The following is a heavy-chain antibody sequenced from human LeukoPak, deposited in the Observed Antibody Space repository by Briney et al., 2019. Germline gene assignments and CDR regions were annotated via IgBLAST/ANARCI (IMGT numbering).Heavy chain of an antibody. Sequence: ESGPTLVKPTQTLTLTCTFSGLSLSTRGVGVGWIRQPPGKALEWLALIYWNDDKRYSPSLKSRLTITKDTSKYQAVLTMTNMDPGDTATYYCAHISPANSGWYWTTTFDYWGQGTLVTVSS. D-gene: IGHD6-19*01. J-gene: IGHJ4*02. CDR1: GLSLSTRGVG. V-gene: IGHV2-5*01. CDR2: IYWNDDK. CDR3: AHISPANSGWYWTTTFDY.